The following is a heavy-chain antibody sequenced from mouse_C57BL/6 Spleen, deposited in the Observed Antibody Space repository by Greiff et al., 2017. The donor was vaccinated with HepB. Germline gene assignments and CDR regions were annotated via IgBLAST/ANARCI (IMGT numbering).Heavy chain of an antibody. CDR3: ARSREMTTVVADAMDY. J-gene: IGHJ4*01. CDR1: GYTFTSYD. D-gene: IGHD1-1*01. CDR2: IYPRDGST. Sequence: VQLQQSGPELVKPGASVKLSCKASGYTFTSYDINWVKQRPGQGLEWIGWIYPRDGSTKYNEKFKGKATLTVDTSSSTAYMELHSLTSEDSAVYFCARSREMTTVVADAMDYWGQGTSVTVSS. V-gene: IGHV1-85*01.